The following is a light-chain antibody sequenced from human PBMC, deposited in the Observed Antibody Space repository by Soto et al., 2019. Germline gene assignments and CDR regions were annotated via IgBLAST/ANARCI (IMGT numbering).Light chain of an antibody. J-gene: IGLJ1*01. V-gene: IGLV2-8*01. Sequence: QSALTQPPSASGSPGQSVTISCTGTSSDVGGYNYVSWYQQHPGKAPKLMIYEVSKRPSGVPDRFSGSKSGNTASLTISGLQPEDEADYYCSSYTTSTTVVFGTGTKFTVL. CDR2: EVS. CDR1: SSDVGGYNY. CDR3: SSYTTSTTVV.